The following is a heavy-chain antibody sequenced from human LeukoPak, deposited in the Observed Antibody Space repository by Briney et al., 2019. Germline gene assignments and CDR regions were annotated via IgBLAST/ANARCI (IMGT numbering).Heavy chain of an antibody. CDR2: IYTSGST. CDR1: GGSISSYY. V-gene: IGHV4-4*07. CDR3: ARDRLGYYDILTGYWPSGGYYYYYMDV. D-gene: IGHD3-9*01. J-gene: IGHJ6*03. Sequence: SETLSLTCTVSGGSISSYYWSWIRQPAGKGLEWIGRIYTSGSTNYNPSLKSRVTMSVDTSKNQFSLKLSSVTAADTAVYYCARDRLGYYDILTGYWPSGGYYYYYMDVWGKGTTVTVSS.